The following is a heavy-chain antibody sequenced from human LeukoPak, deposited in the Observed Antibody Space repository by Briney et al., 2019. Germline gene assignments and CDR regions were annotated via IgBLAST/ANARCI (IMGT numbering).Heavy chain of an antibody. CDR2: ISYDGSNK. CDR3: AKEPRGGLAVAAFYFDY. J-gene: IGHJ4*02. Sequence: PGGSLRLSCAASGFTFSSYGMHWVRQAPGKGLEWVAVISYDGSNKYYADSVKGRFTISRDNSKNTLYLQMNSLRAEDTAVYYCAKEPRGGLAVAAFYFDYWGQGTLVTVSS. D-gene: IGHD6-19*01. CDR1: GFTFSSYG. V-gene: IGHV3-30*18.